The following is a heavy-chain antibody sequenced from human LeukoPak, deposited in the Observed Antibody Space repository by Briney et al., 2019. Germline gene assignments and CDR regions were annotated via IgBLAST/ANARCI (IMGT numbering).Heavy chain of an antibody. CDR2: ISGSGGST. CDR3: AKGILRYFDWLLWDY. D-gene: IGHD3-9*01. Sequence: GGSLRLSCAASGFTFSSYAMSWVRQAPGKGLEWVSAISGSGGSTYYADSVKGRFTISRDNSKNTLYPQMNSLRAEDTAVYYCAKGILRYFDWLLWDYWGQGTLVTVSS. J-gene: IGHJ4*02. CDR1: GFTFSSYA. V-gene: IGHV3-23*01.